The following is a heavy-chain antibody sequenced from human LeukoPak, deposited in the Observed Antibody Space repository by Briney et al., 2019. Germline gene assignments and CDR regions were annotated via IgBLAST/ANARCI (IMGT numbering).Heavy chain of an antibody. CDR1: GDSISSSSYY. D-gene: IGHD3-10*01. J-gene: IGHJ4*02. V-gene: IGHV4-61*05. CDR3: ARGYGSGSYEGLIDY. Sequence: SETLSLTCTVSGDSISSSSYYWGWIRQPPGKGLEWIGYIYYSGSTNYNPSLKSRVTISVDTSKNQFSLKLSSVTAADTAVYYCARGYGSGSYEGLIDYWGQGTLVTVSS. CDR2: IYYSGST.